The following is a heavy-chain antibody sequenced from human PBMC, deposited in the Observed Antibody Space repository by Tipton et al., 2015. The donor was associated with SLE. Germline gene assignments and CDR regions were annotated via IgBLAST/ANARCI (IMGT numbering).Heavy chain of an antibody. CDR1: GFTFITCA. CDR3: ARDHNAYGAF. V-gene: IGHV3-30*14. D-gene: IGHD4-17*01. Sequence: RSLRLSCAASGFTFITCAMHWVRQAPGKGLEWVAIISSDGSNRHFAASVKGRFTVSRDNSKNTVYLQMNSLRPEDTAVYYCARDHNAYGAFWGQGTLVTVSS. J-gene: IGHJ4*02. CDR2: ISSDGSNR.